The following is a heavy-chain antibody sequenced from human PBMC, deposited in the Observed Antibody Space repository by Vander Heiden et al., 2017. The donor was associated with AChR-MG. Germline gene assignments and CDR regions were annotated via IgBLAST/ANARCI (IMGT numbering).Heavy chain of an antibody. CDR3: ARDRGRERGPDY. D-gene: IGHD3-10*01. CDR1: GFTFSRYA. V-gene: IGHV3-64*01. CDR2: ISSNGGST. Sequence: EVQLVESGGGLVQPGGSLRLSCAASGFTFSRYAMHWVRQAPGKGLEYVSAISSNGGSTYYANSVKGRFTISRDNSKNTLYLQMGSLRAEDMAVYYCARDRGRERGPDYWGQGTLVTVSS. J-gene: IGHJ4*02.